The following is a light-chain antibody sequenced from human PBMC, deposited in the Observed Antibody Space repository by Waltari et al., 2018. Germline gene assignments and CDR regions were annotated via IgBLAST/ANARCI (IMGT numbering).Light chain of an antibody. Sequence: DIQMTQSPSTLSASLGARVTITCRASQSISSWLAWYQQKPGKAPKLLIYKASSLESGVPSRFSGSGSGTEFTLTISSLQPDDFATYYCQQYNSYSYTFGQGTKLEIK. CDR2: KAS. J-gene: IGKJ2*01. CDR1: QSISSW. CDR3: QQYNSYSYT. V-gene: IGKV1-5*03.